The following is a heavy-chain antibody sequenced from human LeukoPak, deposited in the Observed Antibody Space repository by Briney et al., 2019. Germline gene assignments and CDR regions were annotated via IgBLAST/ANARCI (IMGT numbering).Heavy chain of an antibody. CDR1: GFMFTTYW. CDR3: ARRRDLYSGSYYPFDY. D-gene: IGHD1-26*01. Sequence: GESLQISCQTSGFMFTTYWIGWVRQMPGKGLEWMGLVYGGDSDTTYSPSFQGQVTISADKSISTAYLQWSSLKASDTAMYYCARRRDLYSGSYYPFDYWGQGTLVTVSS. V-gene: IGHV5-51*01. J-gene: IGHJ4*02. CDR2: VYGGDSDT.